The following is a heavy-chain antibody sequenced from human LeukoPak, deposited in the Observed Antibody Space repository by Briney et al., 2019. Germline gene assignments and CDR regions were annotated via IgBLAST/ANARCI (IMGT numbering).Heavy chain of an antibody. D-gene: IGHD2-2*01. Sequence: GGSLRLSCAASGFPFSSYWISWVRQPPGKGLEWVANINEDGSVQDYVGAVKGRFTISRDNAKNSLYLEINSLRVDDTAVYYCVGQLLRAVWGKGTTVTVSS. CDR3: VGQLLRAV. J-gene: IGHJ6*04. V-gene: IGHV3-7*01. CDR2: INEDGSVQ. CDR1: GFPFSSYW.